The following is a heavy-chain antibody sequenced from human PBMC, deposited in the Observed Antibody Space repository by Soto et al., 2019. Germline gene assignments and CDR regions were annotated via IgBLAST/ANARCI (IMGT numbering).Heavy chain of an antibody. CDR2: IIPIFGTA. D-gene: IGHD5-12*01. CDR1: GGTFSSYA. Sequence: QGQLVQSWAAVKKPGSSVKVSCQASGGTFSSYAISWVRQSPVQWPEWMGGIIPIFGTANYAQKFQGRVTITADQSTSTAYMELSSLRSEDTAVYYCARERQRWLQHDAFDIWGQGTMVTVSS. V-gene: IGHV1-69*01. CDR3: ARERQRWLQHDAFDI. J-gene: IGHJ3*02.